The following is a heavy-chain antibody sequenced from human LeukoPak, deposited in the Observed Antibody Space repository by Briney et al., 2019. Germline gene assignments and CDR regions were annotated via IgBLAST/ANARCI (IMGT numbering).Heavy chain of an antibody. CDR1: GYTFTGYY. V-gene: IGHV1-2*02. CDR3: ARDLMTTPTWDFDY. J-gene: IGHJ4*02. CDR2: INPNSGTT. D-gene: IGHD3-16*01. Sequence: ASVKVSCKASGYTFTGYYLHWVRQAPGQGLEWMGWINPNSGTTNYAQKFQGRVTVTRDTSISTAYMELSRLESDDTAVYYCARDLMTTPTWDFDYWGQGTLVTVAS.